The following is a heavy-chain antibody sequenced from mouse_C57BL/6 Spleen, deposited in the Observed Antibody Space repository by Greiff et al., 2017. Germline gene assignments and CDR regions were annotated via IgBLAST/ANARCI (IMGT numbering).Heavy chain of an antibody. CDR1: GFSLTSYG. D-gene: IGHD2-3*01. CDR3: ASDDGYYAMDY. J-gene: IGHJ4*01. CDR2: IWGVGST. V-gene: IGHV2-6*01. Sequence: VQVVESGPGLVAPSQSLSIICTVSGFSLTSYGVDWVRQSPGKGLEWLGVIWGVGSTNYNSALKSRLSISKDNSKSQVFLKMNSLQTDDTAMYYCASDDGYYAMDYWGQGTSVTVSS.